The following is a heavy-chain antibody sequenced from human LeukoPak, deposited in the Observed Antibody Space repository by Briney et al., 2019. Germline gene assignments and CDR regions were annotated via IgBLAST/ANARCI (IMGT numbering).Heavy chain of an antibody. Sequence: GASVKVSCKASGYTFTSYGISWVRQAPGQGLEWMGWISAYNGNTNYAQKLQGRVTMTTDTSTSTAYMELRSLRSDDTAVYYCARAQGGIAAAGPFDYWDQGTLVTVSS. V-gene: IGHV1-18*01. J-gene: IGHJ4*02. D-gene: IGHD6-13*01. CDR2: ISAYNGNT. CDR3: ARAQGGIAAAGPFDY. CDR1: GYTFTSYG.